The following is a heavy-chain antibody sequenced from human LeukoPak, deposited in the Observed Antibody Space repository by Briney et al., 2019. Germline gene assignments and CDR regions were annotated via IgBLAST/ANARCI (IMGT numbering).Heavy chain of an antibody. D-gene: IGHD3-22*01. CDR3: ARSNYDRSGYYYVGPFDY. Sequence: PGGSLRLSCAASGFTFSSYSMNWVRQAPGKGLEWVSYISSSSSTIYYADSVKGRFTISRDNAKNSLYLQMNSLRDEDTAVYYCARSNYDRSGYYYVGPFDYWGQGTLVTVSS. V-gene: IGHV3-48*02. J-gene: IGHJ4*02. CDR1: GFTFSSYS. CDR2: ISSSSSTI.